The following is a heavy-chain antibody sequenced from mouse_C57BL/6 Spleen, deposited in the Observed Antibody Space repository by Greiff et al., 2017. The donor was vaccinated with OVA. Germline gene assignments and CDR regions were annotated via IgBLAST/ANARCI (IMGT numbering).Heavy chain of an antibody. D-gene: IGHD2-3*01. CDR1: GFSLTSYG. J-gene: IGHJ4*01. V-gene: IGHV2-6-1*01. CDR2: IWSDGST. Sequence: VKLMESGPGLVAPSQSLSITCTVSGFSLTSYGVHWVRQPPGKGLEWLVVIWSDGSTTYNSALKSRLSISKDNSKSQVFLKMNSLQTDDTAMYYCARHDGYYDAMDYWGQGTSGTVSS. CDR3: ARHDGYYDAMDY.